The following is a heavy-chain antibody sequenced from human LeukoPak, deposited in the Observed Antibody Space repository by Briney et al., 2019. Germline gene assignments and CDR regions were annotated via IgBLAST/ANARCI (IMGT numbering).Heavy chain of an antibody. J-gene: IGHJ6*03. Sequence: SETLSLTCGVHLSGYYWSWIRQPPGKGLEWIGEINHSGSTNYNPSLKSRVTISVGKSKNQFSLKLSSVTAADTAVYYCARAVIREDCSGGSCSAYYYYMDVWGKGTTVTVSS. CDR3: ARAVIREDCSGGSCSAYYYYMDV. D-gene: IGHD2-15*01. CDR1: LSGYY. V-gene: IGHV4-34*01. CDR2: INHSGST.